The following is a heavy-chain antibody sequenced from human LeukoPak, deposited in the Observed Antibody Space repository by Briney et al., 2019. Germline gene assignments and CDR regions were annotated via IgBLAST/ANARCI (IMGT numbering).Heavy chain of an antibody. J-gene: IGHJ4*02. CDR1: GFTFSSYA. CDR2: ISGSGGRT. Sequence: GGSLRLSCAASGFTFSSYAMSWVRQAPGKGLEWVSAISGSGGRTYCADSVTGRFTISRDNSKNTLYLQMTSLRGGDTAVYYCAKAPSRIPVVAAPVYWGERALGTVSS. V-gene: IGHV3-23*01. CDR3: AKAPSRIPVVAAPVY. D-gene: IGHD2-15*01.